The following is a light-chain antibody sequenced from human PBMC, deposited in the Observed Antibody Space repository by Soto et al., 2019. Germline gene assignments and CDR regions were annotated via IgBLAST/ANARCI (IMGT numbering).Light chain of an antibody. CDR3: HQRSNWPLT. V-gene: IGKV3-11*01. Sequence: EVVLTQSPATLSLSPGERATLSCRASQSVTKYLAWYQQKPGQALRLLIYDVSKRATVIPARFSGSGSGTDFTLTISSLEPEDFAVYYCHQRSNWPLTFGGGTKLEIK. J-gene: IGKJ4*01. CDR1: QSVTKY. CDR2: DVS.